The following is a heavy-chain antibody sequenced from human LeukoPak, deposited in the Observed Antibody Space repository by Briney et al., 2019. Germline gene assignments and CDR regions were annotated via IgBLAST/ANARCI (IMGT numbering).Heavy chain of an antibody. CDR1: GYTFTSYG. CDR2: ISAYNGNT. D-gene: IGHD1-26*01. V-gene: IGHV1-18*01. CDR3: ARDYSGSYADY. J-gene: IGHJ4*02. Sequence: AASVKVSCKASGYTFTSYGISWVRQAPGHGLEWMGWISAYNGNTEYVQMLQDRVTMTTDTSTSMAYMELRSLRSDDTAVYYCARDYSGSYADYWGQGTLVTVSS.